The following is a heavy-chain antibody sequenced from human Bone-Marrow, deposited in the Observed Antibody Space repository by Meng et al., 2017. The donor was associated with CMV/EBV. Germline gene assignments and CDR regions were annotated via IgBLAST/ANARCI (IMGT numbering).Heavy chain of an antibody. D-gene: IGHD1-14*01. Sequence: GGSLRLSCAASGFTFSNAWMSWVRQAPGKGLEWVSSISSSSRYKYYADSVKGRFTISRDNAKNSLYLQLDSLRVEDTAVYYCATNPKNPDDYWGQGTLVTVSS. CDR3: ATNPKNPDDY. V-gene: IGHV3-21*06. J-gene: IGHJ4*02. CDR2: ISSSSRYK. CDR1: GFTFSNAW.